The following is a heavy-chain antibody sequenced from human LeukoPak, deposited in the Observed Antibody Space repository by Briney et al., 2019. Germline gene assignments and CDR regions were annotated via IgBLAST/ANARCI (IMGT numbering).Heavy chain of an antibody. J-gene: IGHJ3*02. Sequence: ASVKVSCKASGGTFSSYAISWVRQAPGQGLEWMGGIIPMFGTANYAQKFQGRVTITTDESTSTAYMELSSLRSEDTAVYYCARGTMGDAFDIWGQGTMVTVSS. V-gene: IGHV1-69*05. CDR3: ARGTMGDAFDI. CDR2: IIPMFGTA. CDR1: GGTFSSYA. D-gene: IGHD3-10*01.